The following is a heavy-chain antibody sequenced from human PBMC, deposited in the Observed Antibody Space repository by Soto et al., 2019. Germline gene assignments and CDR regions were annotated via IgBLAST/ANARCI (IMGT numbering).Heavy chain of an antibody. CDR2: INTDGSIT. V-gene: IGHV3-74*01. CDR1: GLIFSNYK. Sequence: EVQLVESGGGLVQPGGSLRLSCAASGLIFSNYKMHWVRQAPGKGLVWVSRINTDGSITDYADSVKGRFTVSRDNPKNTLYLQMNSRRAEDTALYYCGRDTDGLHYWGQGTLVTVSS. CDR3: GRDTDGLHY. J-gene: IGHJ4*02.